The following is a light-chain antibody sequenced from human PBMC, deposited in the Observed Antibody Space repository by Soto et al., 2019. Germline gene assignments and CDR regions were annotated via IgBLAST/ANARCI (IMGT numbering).Light chain of an antibody. J-gene: IGKJ1*01. CDR3: HQYNNWPPWT. CDR1: QSVSSN. V-gene: IGKV3-15*01. CDR2: GAS. Sequence: IMMTQSPATLSVSPGERATLSCRASQSVSSNLAWYQQKPGQAPRLLIYGASTRATGIPARFSGSGSGTEFTLTISSLQSEDYAVYYCHQYNNWPPWTFGQGTMVDVK.